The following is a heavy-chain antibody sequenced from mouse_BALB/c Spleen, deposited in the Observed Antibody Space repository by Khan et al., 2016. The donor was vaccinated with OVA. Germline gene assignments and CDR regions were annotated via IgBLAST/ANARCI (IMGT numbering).Heavy chain of an antibody. D-gene: IGHD1-1*01. J-gene: IGHJ3*01. CDR1: GYTFTNYI. Sequence: EVQLQESGPELVKPGTSLKMSCRSSGYTFTNYIIHWVKQTPGQGLEWIGYINPYNDGTKYNEKFKGKATLTSDKSSITAYMELSGLTSEDAAVYYCARDYGSSFWFAFWRQRTLFTVSA. V-gene: IGHV1S136*01. CDR2: INPYNDGT. CDR3: ARDYGSSFWFAF.